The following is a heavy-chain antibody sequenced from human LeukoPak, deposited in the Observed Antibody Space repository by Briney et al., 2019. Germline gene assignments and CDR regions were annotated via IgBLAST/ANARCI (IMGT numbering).Heavy chain of an antibody. V-gene: IGHV4-34*01. J-gene: IGHJ6*02. D-gene: IGHD3-3*01. CDR2: INHSGST. Sequence: PSETLSLTCTVSGGSMSPYHWGWIRQPPGKGLEWIGEINHSGSTNYNPSLKSRVTISVDTSKNQFSLKLSSVTAADTAVYYCARHLDYDFWSGYSWAPPPYYYYGMDVWGQGTTVTVSS. CDR1: GGSMSPYH. CDR3: ARHLDYDFWSGYSWAPPPYYYYGMDV.